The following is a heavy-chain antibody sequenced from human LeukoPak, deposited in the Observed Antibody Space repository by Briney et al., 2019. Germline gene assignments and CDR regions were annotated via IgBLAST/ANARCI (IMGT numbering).Heavy chain of an antibody. D-gene: IGHD6-19*01. J-gene: IGHJ4*02. CDR2: ISSSGSTI. CDR1: GFTFSDYY. V-gene: IGHV3-11*01. Sequence: PGGSLRLSSAASGFTFSDYYMSWIRQAPGKGLEWVSYISSSGSTIYYADSVKGRFTISRDDAKNSLYLQMNSLRAEDTAVYYCAIAVADREGFDYWGQGTLVTVSS. CDR3: AIAVADREGFDY.